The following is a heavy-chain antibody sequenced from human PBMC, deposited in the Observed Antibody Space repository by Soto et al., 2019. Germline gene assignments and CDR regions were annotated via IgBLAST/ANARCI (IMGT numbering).Heavy chain of an antibody. Sequence: EVQLVESGGGLAKPGGSLRLSCAASGFTFSSYSIHWFRQAPGKGLEWVSSIDRRSDIYYADSVKGRFTISRDNAKNSVSLQMNSLGAEDTAVYYCAREETAWPLAYGLDVWGQGTTVTVSS. CDR2: IDRRSDI. CDR3: AREETAWPLAYGLDV. V-gene: IGHV3-21*01. D-gene: IGHD2-21*02. CDR1: GFTFSSYS. J-gene: IGHJ6*02.